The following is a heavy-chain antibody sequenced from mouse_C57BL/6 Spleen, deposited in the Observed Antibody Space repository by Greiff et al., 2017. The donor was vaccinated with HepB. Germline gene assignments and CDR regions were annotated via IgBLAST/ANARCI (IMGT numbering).Heavy chain of an antibody. J-gene: IGHJ2*01. V-gene: IGHV1-61*01. CDR2: IYPSDSET. CDR1: GYTFTSYW. D-gene: IGHD2-1*01. CDR3: ARGYYGNYYFDY. Sequence: QVQLQQPGAELVRPGSSVKLSCKASGYTFTSYWMDWVKQRPGQGLEWIGNIYPSDSETHYNQKFKDKSTLTVDKSSSTAYMQLSSLTSEDSAVYYCARGYYGNYYFDYWGQGTTLTVSS.